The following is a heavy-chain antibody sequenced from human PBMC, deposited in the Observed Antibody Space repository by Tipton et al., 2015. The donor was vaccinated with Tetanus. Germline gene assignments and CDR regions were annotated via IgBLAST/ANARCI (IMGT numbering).Heavy chain of an antibody. CDR3: ASAGKIYYDILTGYYDYCGMDV. J-gene: IGHJ6*02. CDR2: IYYSGST. CDR1: GGSFSGYY. V-gene: IGHV4-34*01. Sequence: TLSLTCAVYGGSFSGYYWSWIRQPPGKGLEWIGYIYYSGSTNYNPSLKSRVTISVDTSKNQFSLKLSSVTAADTAVYYCASAGKIYYDILTGYYDYCGMDVWGQGTTVTVSS. D-gene: IGHD3-9*01.